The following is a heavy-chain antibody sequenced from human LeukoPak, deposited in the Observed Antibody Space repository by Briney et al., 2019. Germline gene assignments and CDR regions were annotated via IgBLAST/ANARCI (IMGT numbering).Heavy chain of an antibody. CDR3: ARPDYGGNPGVV. V-gene: IGHV1-18*01. CDR2: ISAYNGNT. D-gene: IGHD4-23*01. J-gene: IGHJ4*02. Sequence: ASVKVSCKASGYTFTSYGISWVRQAPGQGLEWMGWISAYNGNTNYAQKLQGRVTMTTDTPTSTAYMELRSLRSDDTAVYYCARPDYGGNPGVVWGQGTLVTVSS. CDR1: GYTFTSYG.